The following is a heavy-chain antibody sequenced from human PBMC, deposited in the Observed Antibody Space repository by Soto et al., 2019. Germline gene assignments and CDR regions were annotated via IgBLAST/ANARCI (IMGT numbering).Heavy chain of an antibody. CDR1: HGSTNNDDYS. CDR3: ARGAIITIFGVVYFEGYFDY. V-gene: IGHV4-30-2*01. J-gene: IGHJ4*02. D-gene: IGHD3-3*01. Sequence: LSLTWSVCHGSTNNDDYSWSCIRQPPGKGLECIGDIFQSESIHCNPSPQSRVTISLDRSKNQFSLKLSSVTAADTAVYYCARGAIITIFGVVYFEGYFDYWGQG. CDR2: IFQSESI.